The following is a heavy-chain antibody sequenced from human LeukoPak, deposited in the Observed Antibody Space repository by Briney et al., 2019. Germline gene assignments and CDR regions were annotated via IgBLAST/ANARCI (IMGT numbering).Heavy chain of an antibody. CDR1: GFTFSSYG. V-gene: IGHV3-23*01. Sequence: GGSLRLSCAASGFTFSSYGMSWVRQAPGKGLEWVSAISGSGGSTYYADSVKGRFTISRDNSKNTLYLQMNSLKTEDTAVYYCTTVESPFDYWGQGTLVTVSS. J-gene: IGHJ4*02. CDR2: ISGSGGST. CDR3: TTVESPFDY.